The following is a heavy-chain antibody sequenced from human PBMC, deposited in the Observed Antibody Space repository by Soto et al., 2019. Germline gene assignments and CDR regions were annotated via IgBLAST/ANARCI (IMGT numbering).Heavy chain of an antibody. CDR1: GYTFTGYY. Sequence: ASVKVSCKASGYTFTGYYMHWVRQAPGQGLEWMGWINPNSGGTNYAQKFQGWVTMTRDTSISTAYMELSRLRSDDTAVYYCARDRSRSRGVDYYYGKDVWSQGTTVTVSS. D-gene: IGHD1-26*01. V-gene: IGHV1-2*04. CDR3: ARDRSRSRGVDYYYGKDV. CDR2: INPNSGGT. J-gene: IGHJ6*02.